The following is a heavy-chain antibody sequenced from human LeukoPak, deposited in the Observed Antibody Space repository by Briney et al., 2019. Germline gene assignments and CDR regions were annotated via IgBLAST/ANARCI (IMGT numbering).Heavy chain of an antibody. J-gene: IGHJ6*03. V-gene: IGHV3-21*01. Sequence: GGSLRLSCAASGFTFSSYSMNWVRQAPGKGLEWVSSISSSSYIYYADSVKGRFTISRDNAKNSLYLQMNSLRAEDTAVYYCARVEGYDYVWGSPLYMDVWGKGTTVTVSS. CDR1: GFTFSSYS. D-gene: IGHD3-16*01. CDR3: ARVEGYDYVWGSPLYMDV. CDR2: ISSSSYI.